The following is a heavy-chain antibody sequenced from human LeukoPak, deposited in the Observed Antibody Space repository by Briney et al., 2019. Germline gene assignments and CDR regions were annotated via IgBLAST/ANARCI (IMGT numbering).Heavy chain of an antibody. J-gene: IGHJ6*02. CDR2: IYYSGTT. V-gene: IGHV4-59*01. CDR3: ARTRGYSGYEVSTYGMDV. D-gene: IGHD5-12*01. Sequence: SETLSLTCTASGGFISSYYWSWIRQPPGKGLEWVGNIYYSGTTNYNPSLVSRVTISVDTSKNQFSLKLRSVTAADTAVYYCARTRGYSGYEVSTYGMDVWGQGTTVTVSS. CDR1: GGFISSYY.